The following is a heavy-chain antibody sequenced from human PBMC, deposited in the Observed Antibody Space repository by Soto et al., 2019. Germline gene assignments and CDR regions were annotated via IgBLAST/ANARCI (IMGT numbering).Heavy chain of an antibody. CDR2: IWYDGSNK. CDR3: ARSGSYPDAFDL. D-gene: IGHD3-10*01. V-gene: IGHV3-33*01. Sequence: QVQLVESGGGVVQPGRSLRLSCAASGFTFSSYGMHWVRQAPGKGLEWVAVIWYDGSNKYYADSVKGRFTISRDNSKNTLYLQMNSLRAEDTAVYYCARSGSYPDAFDLWGQGTMVTVSS. J-gene: IGHJ3*01. CDR1: GFTFSSYG.